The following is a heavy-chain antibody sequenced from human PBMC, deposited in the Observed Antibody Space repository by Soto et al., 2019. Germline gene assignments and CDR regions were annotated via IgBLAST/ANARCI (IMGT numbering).Heavy chain of an antibody. V-gene: IGHV1-69*02. Sequence: SVKVSCKASGGTFSSYTISWVRQAPGQGLEWMGRIIPILGIANYAQKFQGRVTITADKSTSTAYMELSSLRSEDTAVYYCDIYFGIAARPQAFDIWGQGTMVTVSS. J-gene: IGHJ3*02. CDR3: DIYFGIAARPQAFDI. CDR2: IIPILGIA. CDR1: GGTFSSYT. D-gene: IGHD6-6*01.